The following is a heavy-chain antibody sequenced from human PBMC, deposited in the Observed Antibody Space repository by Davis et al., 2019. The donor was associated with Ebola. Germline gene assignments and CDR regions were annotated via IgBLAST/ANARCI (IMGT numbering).Heavy chain of an antibody. Sequence: GGSLRLSCAASGFTFAVYAMSWVRQAPGKGLEWVSIISGSGSRADYTDSAKGRFTISRDNFNNMVYLEMKSLRGEDTAVDYCAKGGSGWPSDYSYGMGVWGKGTTVTVSS. D-gene: IGHD6-19*01. CDR3: AKGGSGWPSDYSYGMGV. V-gene: IGHV3-23*01. J-gene: IGHJ6*04. CDR1: GFTFAVYA. CDR2: ISGSGSRA.